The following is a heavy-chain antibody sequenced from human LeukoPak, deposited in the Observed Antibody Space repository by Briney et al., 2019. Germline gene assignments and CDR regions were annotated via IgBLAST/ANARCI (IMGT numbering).Heavy chain of an antibody. D-gene: IGHD5-24*01. J-gene: IGHJ2*01. CDR2: INPNSGGT. CDR1: GYTFTGYY. V-gene: IGHV1-2*02. CDR3: ARRDGYNSEYFDL. Sequence: ASVKLSCKASGYTFTGYYIHLVRQAPGQGLEWMGWINPNSGGTNYAQKFQGRVTMTRDTSISTAYMELSRLRSDDTAVYYCARRDGYNSEYFDLWGRGTLVTVSS.